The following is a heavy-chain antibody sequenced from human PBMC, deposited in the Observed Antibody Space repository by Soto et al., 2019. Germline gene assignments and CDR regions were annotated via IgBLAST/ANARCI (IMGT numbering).Heavy chain of an antibody. Sequence: WGSLLLSCAASVFTFSIYGMYWVRQAPGKGLEWVAVIWYDGSNKYYADSVKGRFTISRDNSKNTLYLQMNSLRAEDTAVYYCARDEAAAGMFGPVFDDWGQGTMVTVSS. J-gene: IGHJ4*02. CDR2: IWYDGSNK. CDR3: ARDEAAAGMFGPVFDD. CDR1: VFTFSIYG. D-gene: IGHD6-13*01. V-gene: IGHV3-33*01.